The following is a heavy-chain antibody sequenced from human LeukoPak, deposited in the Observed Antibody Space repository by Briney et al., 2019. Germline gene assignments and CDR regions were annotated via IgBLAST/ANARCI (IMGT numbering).Heavy chain of an antibody. D-gene: IGHD4/OR15-4a*01. CDR2: VSVYTTNT. Sequence: ASVKVSCKASGYTFTGHGISWVRQAPGQGLEWMEWVSVYTTNTAYTGRLQDRITMTTDPSTSTAYLELRSLRFDDTAVYYCARRHVDHGADHWGQGTLVTVSS. CDR3: ARRHVDHGADH. CDR1: GYTFTGHG. V-gene: IGHV1-18*01. J-gene: IGHJ5*02.